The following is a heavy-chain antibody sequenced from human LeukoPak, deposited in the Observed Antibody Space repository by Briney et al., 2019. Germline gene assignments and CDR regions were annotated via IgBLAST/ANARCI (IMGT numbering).Heavy chain of an antibody. V-gene: IGHV1-18*01. J-gene: IGHJ4*02. D-gene: IGHD2-8*01. CDR1: DYTFTNYG. CDR2: ISAYNSKT. CDR3: ARTNLDCKNGVCYDY. Sequence: ASVKVSCKASDYTFTNYGISWVRQAPGQGLEWMGWISAYNSKTYYAQNFQGRVTVTTDTSTSTAYMDLRSLRSDDTAVYYCARTNLDCKNGVCYDYWGQGAPVTVSS.